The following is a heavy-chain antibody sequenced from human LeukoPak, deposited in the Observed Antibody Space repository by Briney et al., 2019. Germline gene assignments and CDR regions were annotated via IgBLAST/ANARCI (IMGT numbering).Heavy chain of an antibody. CDR3: ARVVYDSSGYPSPPFDH. D-gene: IGHD3-22*01. Sequence: PSETLSLTCAVYGGSFSGYYWSWLRQPPGKGLEWIGEINHSGSTNYNPSLKSRVTISVDTSKNQFSLKLSSVTAADTAVYYCARVVYDSSGYPSPPFDHWGQGTLVTVSS. V-gene: IGHV4-34*01. CDR1: GGSFSGYY. CDR2: INHSGST. J-gene: IGHJ4*02.